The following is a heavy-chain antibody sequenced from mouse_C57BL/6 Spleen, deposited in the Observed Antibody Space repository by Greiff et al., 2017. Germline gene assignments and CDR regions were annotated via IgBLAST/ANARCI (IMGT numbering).Heavy chain of an antibody. CDR3: ARDSSGYEGYFDD. J-gene: IGHJ2*01. CDR2: ISSGSSTI. D-gene: IGHD3-2*02. CDR1: GFTFSDYG. V-gene: IGHV5-17*01. Sequence: EVQLVESGGGLVKPGGSLKLSCAASGFTFSDYGMHWVRQAPGKGLEWVAYISSGSSTIYYADTVKGRFTISRDNAKNTLFLQMTSLRSEDTAMYYCARDSSGYEGYFDDWGQGTTLTVSS.